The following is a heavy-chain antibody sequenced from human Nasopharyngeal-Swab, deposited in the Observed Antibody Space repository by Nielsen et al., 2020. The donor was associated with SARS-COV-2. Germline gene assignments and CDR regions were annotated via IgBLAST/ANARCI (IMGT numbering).Heavy chain of an antibody. D-gene: IGHD2-2*01. V-gene: IGHV3-23*01. CDR2: ISGSGGST. Sequence: GGSLRLSCAASGFTFISYAMSWVRQAPGKGLEWVSAISGSGGSTYCADSVKGRFTISRDNSKNTLYLQMNSLRAEDTAVYYCAKDAGRSIVVVPAASSYWGQGTLVTVSS. CDR1: GFTFISYA. CDR3: AKDAGRSIVVVPAASSY. J-gene: IGHJ4*02.